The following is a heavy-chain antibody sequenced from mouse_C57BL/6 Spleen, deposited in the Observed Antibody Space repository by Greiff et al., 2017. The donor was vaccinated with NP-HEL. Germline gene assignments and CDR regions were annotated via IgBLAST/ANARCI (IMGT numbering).Heavy chain of an antibody. CDR2: IRSKSNNYAT. J-gene: IGHJ4*01. CDR1: GFSFNTYA. CDR3: VRQGYNAMDY. V-gene: IGHV10-1*01. Sequence: EVQLVESGGGLVQPKGSLKLSCAASGFSFNTYAMNWVRQAPGKGLEWVARIRSKSNNYATYYADSVKDRFTISRDDSESMLYLQMNNLKTEDTAMYYCVRQGYNAMDYWGQGTSVTVSS.